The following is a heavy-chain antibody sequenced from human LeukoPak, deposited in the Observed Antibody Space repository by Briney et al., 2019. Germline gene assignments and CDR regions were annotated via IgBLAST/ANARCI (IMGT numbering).Heavy chain of an antibody. CDR2: INPSGGST. D-gene: IGHD2-2*01. CDR3: ASSYCSSTSCYALPY. CDR1: GYTFTSYY. V-gene: IGHV1-46*01. Sequence: ASVKVSCKASGYTFTSYYMHWVRQAPGQGLEWRRIINPSGGSTSYAQKFQGRVTMTRDTSTSTVYMELSSLRSEDTAVYYCASSYCSSTSCYALPYWGQGTLVTVSS. J-gene: IGHJ4*02.